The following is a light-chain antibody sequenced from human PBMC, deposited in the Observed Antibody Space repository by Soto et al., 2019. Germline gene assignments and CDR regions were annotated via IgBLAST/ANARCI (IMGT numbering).Light chain of an antibody. J-gene: IGKJ4*01. CDR2: GAS. CDR1: QGIGDT. CDR3: QQYGSSPLT. Sequence: EIVMTKSPATLSVSPGYGSTLSCRASQGIGDTLAWYQQKPGQAPRLLIYGASSRATGIPDRFSGSGSGTDFTLTISRLEPDDFAVYYCQQYGSSPLTFGGGTKVDIK. V-gene: IGKV3-20*01.